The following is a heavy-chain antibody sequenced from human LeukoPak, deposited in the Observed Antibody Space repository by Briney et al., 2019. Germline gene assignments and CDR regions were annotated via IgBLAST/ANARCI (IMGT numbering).Heavy chain of an antibody. V-gene: IGHV4-59*10. CDR2: MSSSGIS. D-gene: IGHD3-10*01. CDR3: ARGFLGDYFGSGSYYVFDY. CDR1: GGSFSGYY. Sequence: PSETLSLTCAVYGGSFSGYYWSWIRQPAGKGLEWIGRMSSSGISTYSPSLKSRVTISVDTSKNQFSLKLSSVTAADTAVYYCARGFLGDYFGSGSYYVFDYWGQGTLVTVSS. J-gene: IGHJ4*02.